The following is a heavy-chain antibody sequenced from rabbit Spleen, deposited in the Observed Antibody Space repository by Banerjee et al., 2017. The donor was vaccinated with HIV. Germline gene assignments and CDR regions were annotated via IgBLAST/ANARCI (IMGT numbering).Heavy chain of an antibody. CDR3: ARDTGSGHYIDAYFDL. Sequence: QQLVESGGGLVKPGASLTVTCTASGFDLSRGYDMCWVRQAPGKGLEWIGCIYTGNVKTYYASWAKGRFTISKTSSTTVTLQMTSLTVADTATYFCARDTGSGHYIDAYFDLWGPGTLVTVS. J-gene: IGHJ4*01. CDR2: IYTGNVKT. V-gene: IGHV1S40*01. D-gene: IGHD1-1*01. CDR1: GFDLSRGYD.